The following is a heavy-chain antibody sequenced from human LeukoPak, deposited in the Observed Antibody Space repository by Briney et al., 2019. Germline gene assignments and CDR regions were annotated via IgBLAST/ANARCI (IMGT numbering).Heavy chain of an antibody. D-gene: IGHD5-24*01. J-gene: IGHJ4*02. V-gene: IGHV4-59*01. Sequence: PSETLSLTCIVSDGSISGYYWSWIRQPPGKGPEWIGYIYYSGSTKYNPSLKSRVTISVDTSKNQFSLKLSSVTAADTAVYYCARIKMATIALDYWGQGTLVTVSS. CDR1: DGSISGYY. CDR2: IYYSGST. CDR3: ARIKMATIALDY.